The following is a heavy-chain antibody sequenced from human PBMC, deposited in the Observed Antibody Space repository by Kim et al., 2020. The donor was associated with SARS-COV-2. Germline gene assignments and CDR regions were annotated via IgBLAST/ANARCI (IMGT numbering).Heavy chain of an antibody. J-gene: IGHJ4*02. CDR2: IKSDGGTT. D-gene: IGHD1-26*01. V-gene: IGHV3-74*01. CDR1: GFTFSRYW. Sequence: GGSLRLSCAASGFTFSRYWMHWVRQAPGKGLVWVSRIKSDGGTTSYADSVKGRFTISRDNAKSTLYLQMNSLRAEDTAVYYCASRRYTGTYYYFDYWGQGTLVTVSS. CDR3: ASRRYTGTYYYFDY.